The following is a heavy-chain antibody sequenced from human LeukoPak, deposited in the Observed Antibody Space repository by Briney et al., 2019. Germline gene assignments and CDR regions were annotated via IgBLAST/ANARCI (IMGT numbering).Heavy chain of an antibody. V-gene: IGHV3-23*01. CDR1: GFTFSSYA. Sequence: TGGSLRLSCAASGFTFSSYAMSWVRQAPGKGLEWVSAISGSGGSTYYADSVKGRFTISRDNSKNTLYLQMNSLRAEDTAVYYCAKSNYYDSSGYYSPSGMDVWGQGTT. D-gene: IGHD3-22*01. J-gene: IGHJ6*02. CDR3: AKSNYYDSSGYYSPSGMDV. CDR2: ISGSGGST.